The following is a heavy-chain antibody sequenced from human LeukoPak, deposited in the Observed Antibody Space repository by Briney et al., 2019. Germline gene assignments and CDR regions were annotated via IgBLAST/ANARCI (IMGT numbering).Heavy chain of an antibody. J-gene: IGHJ4*02. Sequence: GGSLRLSCAASGFTFSSYSMTWVRQAPGKGLEWVSSISSSSSYIYYADSVKGRFTISRDNAKNSLYLQMNSLRAEDTAVYYCAKLGSSGWYYFDYWGQGTLVTVSS. CDR3: AKLGSSGWYYFDY. CDR1: GFTFSSYS. V-gene: IGHV3-21*01. CDR2: ISSSSSYI. D-gene: IGHD6-19*01.